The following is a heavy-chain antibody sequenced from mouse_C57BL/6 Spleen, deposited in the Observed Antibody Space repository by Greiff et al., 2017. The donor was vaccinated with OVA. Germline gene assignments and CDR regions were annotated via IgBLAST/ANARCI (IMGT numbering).Heavy chain of an antibody. CDR2: IYPGDGDT. Sequence: LQESGAELVKPGASVKISCKASGYAFSSYWMNWVKQRPGKGLEWIGQIYPGDGDTNYNGKFKGKATLTADKSSSTAYMQLSSLTSEDSAVYFCARPYYDSWFAYWGQGTLVTVSA. CDR3: ARPYYDSWFAY. CDR1: GYAFSSYW. V-gene: IGHV1-80*01. D-gene: IGHD2-4*01. J-gene: IGHJ3*01.